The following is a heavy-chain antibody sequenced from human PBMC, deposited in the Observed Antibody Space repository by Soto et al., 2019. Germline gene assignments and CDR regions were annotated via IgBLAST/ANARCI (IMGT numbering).Heavy chain of an antibody. CDR3: ARAHYYDSSGYYPNFDY. Sequence: QVQLVQSGAEVKKPGASVKVSCKASGYTFTSYDINWVRQATGQGLEWMGWMNPNSGNTGYAQKFQGRVTMTRNTSISTAYMELSSLRSEDTAVYDCARAHYYDSSGYYPNFDYWGQGTLVTVSS. CDR2: MNPNSGNT. D-gene: IGHD3-22*01. V-gene: IGHV1-8*01. CDR1: GYTFTSYD. J-gene: IGHJ4*02.